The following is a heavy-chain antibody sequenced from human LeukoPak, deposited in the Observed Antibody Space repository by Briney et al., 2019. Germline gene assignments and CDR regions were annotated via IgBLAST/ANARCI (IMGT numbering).Heavy chain of an antibody. CDR3: AGGPQGRDIVVVTASYDY. Sequence: SVKVSCKASGGTFSSYAISWVRQAPGQGLEWMGGIIPIFGTANYAQKFQGRVTITADESTSTAYMELSSLRSEDTAVYYCAGGPQGRDIVVVTASYDYWGQGTLVTVSS. CDR1: GGTFSSYA. J-gene: IGHJ4*02. CDR2: IIPIFGTA. D-gene: IGHD2-21*02. V-gene: IGHV1-69*13.